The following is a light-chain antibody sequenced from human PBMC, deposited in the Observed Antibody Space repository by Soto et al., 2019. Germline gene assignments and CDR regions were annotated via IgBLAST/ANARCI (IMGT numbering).Light chain of an antibody. CDR3: QQYGSSPPYT. CDR1: QSVSNKY. CDR2: GSS. J-gene: IGKJ2*01. V-gene: IGKV3-20*01. Sequence: EVVLTQSPGTLSLSPGERATLSCRASQSVSNKYLAWYQQKPGQAPRLLSFGSSDTATGIPDRFSGSGYGTDFTLTISRLEPEDFAVYYCQQYGSSPPYTFGQGPKLEIK.